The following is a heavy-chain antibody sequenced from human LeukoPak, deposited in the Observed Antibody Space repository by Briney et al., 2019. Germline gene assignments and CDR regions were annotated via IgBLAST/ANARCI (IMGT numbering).Heavy chain of an antibody. D-gene: IGHD6-19*01. CDR1: GFTLSKNW. CDR2: INTDGTVT. J-gene: IGHJ4*02. V-gene: IGHV3-74*01. CDR3: AAKQWLAPPPDS. Sequence: GGSLRLSCAALGFTLSKNWMLWVRQPPGKGLESVSRINTDGTVTTYADSVKGRFTVSRDNADNTMFLQMNSVRDEDTAVYYCAAKQWLAPPPDSWGQGTPVTVSS.